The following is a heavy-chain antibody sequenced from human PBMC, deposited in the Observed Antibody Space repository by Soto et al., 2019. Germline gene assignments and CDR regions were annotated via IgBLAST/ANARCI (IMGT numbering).Heavy chain of an antibody. CDR1: GFTFSSYD. CDR2: IGTAGDT. J-gene: IGHJ5*02. Sequence: GGSLRLSCAASGFTFSSYDMHWVRQATGKGLEWVSAIGTAGDTYYPGSVKGRFTISRENAKNSLYLQMNSLRAGDTAVYYCARQGSSGWYLISWGQGTLVTVSS. D-gene: IGHD6-19*01. V-gene: IGHV3-13*01. CDR3: ARQGSSGWYLIS.